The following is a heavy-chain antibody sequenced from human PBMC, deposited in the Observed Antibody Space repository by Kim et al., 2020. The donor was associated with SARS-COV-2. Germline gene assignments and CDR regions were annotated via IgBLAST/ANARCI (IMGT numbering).Heavy chain of an antibody. CDR2: INWNSGSI. V-gene: IGHV3-9*01. D-gene: IGHD5-18*01. CDR3: AKEREYTYGYKSSYYYAMDV. Sequence: GGSLRLSCAASGFGFGDYTMHWVRQAPGKGLEWVSGINWNSGSINYADSVKGRFTISRDNAKNALFLQMSSLRGEDTGFYYCAKEREYTYGYKSSYYYAMDVWGQGTAVTVSS. J-gene: IGHJ6*02. CDR1: GFGFGDYT.